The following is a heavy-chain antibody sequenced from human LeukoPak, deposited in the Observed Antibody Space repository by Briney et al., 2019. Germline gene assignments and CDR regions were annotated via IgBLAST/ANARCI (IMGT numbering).Heavy chain of an antibody. CDR2: ISGSGGST. CDR1: GFTFSSYG. D-gene: IGHD6-13*01. J-gene: IGHJ4*02. Sequence: GGTLRLSCAASGFTFSSYGMSWVRQAPGKGLEWVSAISGSGGSTYYADSVKGRFTISRGNSKNTLYLQMNSLRAEDTAVYYCAKLPTTRIYSSSWYLVYWGQGTLVTVSS. CDR3: AKLPTTRIYSSSWYLVY. V-gene: IGHV3-23*01.